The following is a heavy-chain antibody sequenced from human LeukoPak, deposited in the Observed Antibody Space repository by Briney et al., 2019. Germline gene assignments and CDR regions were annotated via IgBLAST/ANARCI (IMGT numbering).Heavy chain of an antibody. J-gene: IGHJ5*02. Sequence: GGSLRLSCAASGFTFSSYSMNWVRQAPGKGLEWVSYISSSSSTIYYADSVKGRFTISRDNAKNSLYLQMNSLRAEDTAVYYCARGRSGSYYSWFDPWGQGTMVTVSS. CDR3: ARGRSGSYYSWFDP. CDR1: GFTFSSYS. D-gene: IGHD1-26*01. V-gene: IGHV3-48*01. CDR2: ISSSSSTI.